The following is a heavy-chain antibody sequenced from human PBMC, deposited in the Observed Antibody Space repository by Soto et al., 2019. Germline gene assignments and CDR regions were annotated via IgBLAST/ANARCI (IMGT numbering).Heavy chain of an antibody. J-gene: IGHJ4*02. CDR3: AKIKAAAGSDY. V-gene: IGHV3-23*01. Sequence: EVQLLESGGGLVQPGGSLRLSCAASGFTFSSYAMSWVRHAPGKGLEWVSLISASADSTYYADSVKGRFAISRDNSMNTLYLQMNSLRAEDTAAYYCAKIKAAAGSDYWGQGTLVTVSS. D-gene: IGHD6-13*01. CDR1: GFTFSSYA. CDR2: ISASADST.